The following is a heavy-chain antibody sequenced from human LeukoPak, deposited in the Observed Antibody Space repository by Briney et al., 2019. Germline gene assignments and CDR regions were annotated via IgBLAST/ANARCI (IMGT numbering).Heavy chain of an antibody. CDR2: TRTDGNNE. Sequence: AGGPLRLSCAASGFTFSNYGMHWVRQAPGKGLEWVALTRTDGNNEYYADSVKGRFSVSRDNSRNTLYLEMSSLRAEDTAVYYCARDLWPDSCYSYSCSTFDSWGQGTLVSVSS. CDR3: ARDLWPDSCYSYSCSTFDS. J-gene: IGHJ4*02. CDR1: GFTFSNYG. V-gene: IGHV3-33*01. D-gene: IGHD3-16*02.